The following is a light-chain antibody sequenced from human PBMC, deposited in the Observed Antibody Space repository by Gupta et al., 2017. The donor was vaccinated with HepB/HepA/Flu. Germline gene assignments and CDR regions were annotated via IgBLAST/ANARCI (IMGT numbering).Light chain of an antibody. CDR2: RNN. CDR1: RSNIGSNY. V-gene: IGLV1-47*01. J-gene: IGLJ3*02. CDR3: AAWDDSLSGWV. Sequence: QSVLTQPPSASGTPGQRVTLPCSGSRSNIGSNYVYWYQQLPGTAPKLLIYRNNQRPAGVPERFSGSKSGTSASLAISGLRAEDVADYYCAAWDDSLSGWVFGGGTKLTVL.